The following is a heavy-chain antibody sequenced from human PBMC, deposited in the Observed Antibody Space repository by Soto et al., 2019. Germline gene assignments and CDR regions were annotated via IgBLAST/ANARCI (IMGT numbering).Heavy chain of an antibody. CDR1: GYTFTSYG. V-gene: IGHV1-18*01. CDR2: ISAHNDNT. J-gene: IGHJ4*02. Sequence: QVNLVQSGAEVRKPGASVKVSCKGSGYTFTSYGIAWVRQAPGQGLEWMGWISAHNDNTNYAQKVQGRVTVTRDTSTSTAYMELRNMRSDDTDVYYCARGRYGEYWGQGALVTVSS. CDR3: ARGRYGEY. D-gene: IGHD3-10*01.